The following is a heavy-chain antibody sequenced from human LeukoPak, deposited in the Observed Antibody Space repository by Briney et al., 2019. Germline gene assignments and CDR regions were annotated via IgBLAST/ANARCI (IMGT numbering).Heavy chain of an antibody. D-gene: IGHD5-18*01. J-gene: IGHJ3*02. V-gene: IGHV3-30*04. CDR1: GFTFSSYA. Sequence: GGSLRLSCAASGFTFSSYAMHWVRQAPGKGLEWVAVISYDGSNKYYADSVKGRFTISRDNSKNTLYLQMNSLRAEDTAVYYCAREAMVNAFDIWGQGTMVTVSS. CDR2: ISYDGSNK. CDR3: AREAMVNAFDI.